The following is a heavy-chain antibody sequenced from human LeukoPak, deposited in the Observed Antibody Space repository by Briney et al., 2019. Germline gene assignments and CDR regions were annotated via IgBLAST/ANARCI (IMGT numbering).Heavy chain of an antibody. J-gene: IGHJ5*02. V-gene: IGHV3-30*02. CDR3: ARDFPTPVVAAPMDP. CDR2: IRHDGSNK. D-gene: IGHD2-15*01. CDR1: GFTFSSYS. Sequence: PGGSLRLSCAASGFTFSSYSMHWVRQAPGKGLEWVAFIRHDGSNKYYADSVKGRFTISRDNSKNTLYLQMNSLRAEDTAVYYCARDFPTPVVAAPMDPWGQGTLVTVSS.